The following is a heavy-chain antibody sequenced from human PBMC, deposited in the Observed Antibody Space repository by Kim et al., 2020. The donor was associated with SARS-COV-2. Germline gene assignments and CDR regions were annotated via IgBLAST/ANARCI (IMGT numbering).Heavy chain of an antibody. CDR3: ARAYNWDDGFAP. D-gene: IGHD1-1*01. J-gene: IGHJ5*02. Sequence: EYAVSVKSRITINPDTSQNQFSLQLNSVTPEDTALYYCARAYNWDDGFAPWGQGTLVTVSS. V-gene: IGHV6-1*01.